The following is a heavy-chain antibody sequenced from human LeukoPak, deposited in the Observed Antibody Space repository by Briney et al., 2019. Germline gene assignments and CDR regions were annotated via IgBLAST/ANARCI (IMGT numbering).Heavy chain of an antibody. CDR2: ISSSGSTI. J-gene: IGHJ5*02. D-gene: IGHD6-19*01. CDR1: GFTFSNYS. Sequence: GGSLRLSCAASGFTFSNYSMNWVRQAPGKGLEWVSSISSSGSTIYYADSVKGRFTISRDNAKNSLYLQMNSLRAEDTAVYYCAREMLAAVAAQSWGQGTLVTVSS. V-gene: IGHV3-48*04. CDR3: AREMLAAVAAQS.